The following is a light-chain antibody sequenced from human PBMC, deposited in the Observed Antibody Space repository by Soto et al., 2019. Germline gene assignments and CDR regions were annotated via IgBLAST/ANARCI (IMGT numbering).Light chain of an antibody. CDR3: QHYNGV. CDR1: QSISVW. CDR2: QAS. J-gene: IGKJ4*01. Sequence: VHISRCPSYLSASVGDRITITCRASQSISVWLAWYQQKPGKAPKLLIYQASSLQRGVPSRFSGTGCGTEFTLPISSLQPDDFATYYCQHYNGVFCGGPRVDIK. V-gene: IGKV1-5*03.